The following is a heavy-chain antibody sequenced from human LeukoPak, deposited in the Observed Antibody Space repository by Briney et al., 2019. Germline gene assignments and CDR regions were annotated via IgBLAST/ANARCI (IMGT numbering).Heavy chain of an antibody. CDR1: GLTHKSWA. J-gene: IGHJ4*02. V-gene: IGHV3-23*01. CDR2: ISDSGGST. Sequence: PGGSLTLFCRLWGLTHKSWAMIGVRQAPGKGLEWVSTISDSGGSTYYADSVKGRFTISRDNSRTTLYLQMNNLRAEDTAVYHCAKSTAVAVYYSDYWGQGTLVTVSS. D-gene: IGHD6-19*01. CDR3: AKSTAVAVYYSDY.